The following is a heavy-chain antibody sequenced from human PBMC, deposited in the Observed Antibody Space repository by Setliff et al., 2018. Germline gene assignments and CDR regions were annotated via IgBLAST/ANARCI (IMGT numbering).Heavy chain of an antibody. Sequence: SETLSLTCTVSDDSISSRHYYWSWIRQPAGKGLEWLGQIYTSWSTNYNPSLKGRATLSIDASKRQFSLKLKSVTAADTAVYYCARAPGRNIRGDYWGQGALVTVSS. CDR1: DDSISSRHYY. CDR2: IYTSWST. V-gene: IGHV4-61*09. D-gene: IGHD3-10*01. CDR3: ARAPGRNIRGDY. J-gene: IGHJ4*02.